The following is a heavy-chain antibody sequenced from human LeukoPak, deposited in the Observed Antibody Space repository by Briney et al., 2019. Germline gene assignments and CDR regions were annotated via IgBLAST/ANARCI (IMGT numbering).Heavy chain of an antibody. CDR3: ARDLVSSGYYAKKGYYYYYYMDV. D-gene: IGHD3-22*01. CDR2: MISDGSST. J-gene: IGHJ6*03. CDR1: GFTFSGHW. Sequence: GRSLRLSCAASGFTFSGHWMHWVRQAPGKGLVWVSRMISDGSSTSYADSVKGRFTISRDNAKNSLYLQMNSLRAEDTAVYYCARDLVSSGYYAKKGYYYYYYMDVWGKGTTVTVSS. V-gene: IGHV3-74*01.